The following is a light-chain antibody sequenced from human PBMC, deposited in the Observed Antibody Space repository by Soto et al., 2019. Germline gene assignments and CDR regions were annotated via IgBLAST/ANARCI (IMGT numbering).Light chain of an antibody. CDR1: SGSVSTIYY. J-gene: IGLJ3*02. CDR3: VLYVGSGISV. Sequence: QAVVTQEPSFSVSPGGTVTLTCGLSSGSVSTIYYPSWYQQTPGQAPRTLIYGTNTRSSGVPARFSGSILGNKAALTITGAQADDESDYYCVLYVGSGISVFGGGTKVTVL. CDR2: GTN. V-gene: IGLV8-61*01.